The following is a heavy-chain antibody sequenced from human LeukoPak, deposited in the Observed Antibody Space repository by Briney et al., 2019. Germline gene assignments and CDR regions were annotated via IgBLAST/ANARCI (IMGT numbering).Heavy chain of an antibody. CDR2: ISGSGGST. CDR3: AKASAMIVVVSKHFDY. CDR1: GFTFSSYG. D-gene: IGHD3-22*01. Sequence: GGSLRLSCAASGFTFSSYGMSWVRQAPGKGLEWVSAISGSGGSTFYADSVKGRFTISRDNSKNTLYLQMNSLRAEDTAVYYCAKASAMIVVVSKHFDYWGQGTLVTVPS. V-gene: IGHV3-23*01. J-gene: IGHJ4*02.